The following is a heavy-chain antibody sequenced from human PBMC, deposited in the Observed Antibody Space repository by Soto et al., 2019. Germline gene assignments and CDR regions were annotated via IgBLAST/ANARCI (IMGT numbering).Heavy chain of an antibody. J-gene: IGHJ6*02. V-gene: IGHV3-33*08. D-gene: IGHD2-15*01. CDR2: IWYDGSNK. CDR1: GFACNTYG. CDR3: ARADCTGAYCYSWPFNYGVDV. Sequence: PGAALRLSCRTSGFACNTYGMHWVRQAPGKGLEWVAIIWYDGSNKYYADSVKGRFTISRDNSRNTLYLQMNSLRAEDTALYYCARADCTGAYCYSWPFNYGVDVWGQGTTVTVSS.